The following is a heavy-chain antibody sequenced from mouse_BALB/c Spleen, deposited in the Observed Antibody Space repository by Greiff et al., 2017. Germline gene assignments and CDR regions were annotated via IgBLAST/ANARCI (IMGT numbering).Heavy chain of an antibody. CDR2: FDPANGNT. D-gene: IGHD1-3*01. J-gene: IGHJ2*01. CDR3: ASLTCVDY. CDR1: GSNIKDTY. V-gene: IGHV14-3*02. Sequence: QLQQSGAELVKPGASVKLSCTASGSNIKDTYLHWVKQSPEQGLEWIGRFDPANGNTKYDPKFQGKATITADPSSNTAYLQLSSLTSDDAAVYYCASLTCVDYWGQGTTLTVAS.